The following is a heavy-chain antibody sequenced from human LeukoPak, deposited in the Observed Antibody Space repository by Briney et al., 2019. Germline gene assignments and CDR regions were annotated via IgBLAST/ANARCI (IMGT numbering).Heavy chain of an antibody. CDR3: ARGGIQLWSYFDY. CDR2: ISAYNGNT. J-gene: IGHJ4*02. V-gene: IGHV1-18*01. CDR1: GGTFSSYA. Sequence: ASVKVSCKASGGTFSSYAIGWVRQAPGQGLEWMGGISAYNGNTNYAQKLQGRVTMTTDTSTSTAYMELSSLRSEDTAVYYCARGGIQLWSYFDYWGQGTLVTVSS. D-gene: IGHD5-18*01.